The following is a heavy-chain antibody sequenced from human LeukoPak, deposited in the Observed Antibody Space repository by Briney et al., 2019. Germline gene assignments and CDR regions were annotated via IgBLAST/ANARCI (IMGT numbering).Heavy chain of an antibody. CDR1: GFTFDDYA. J-gene: IGHJ4*02. Sequence: PSGRSLRLSCAASGFTFDDYAMHWVRQAPGKGLEWVSGISWNSGSIGYADSVKGRFTISRDNSKNTLYLQMNSLRAEDTAVYYCAKSGSYGYFDYWGQGTLVTVSS. V-gene: IGHV3-9*01. CDR3: AKSGSYGYFDY. CDR2: ISWNSGSI. D-gene: IGHD1-26*01.